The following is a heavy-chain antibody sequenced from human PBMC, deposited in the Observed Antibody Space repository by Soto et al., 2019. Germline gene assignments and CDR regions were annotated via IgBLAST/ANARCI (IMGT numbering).Heavy chain of an antibody. CDR1: GFTLSDHY. V-gene: IGHV3-72*01. Sequence: EVQLVESGGGLVQPGGSLRLSCAASGFTLSDHYMDWVRQAPGKGLEWVGRIKNKAGSYSTEYAASVTGRFTISRDDSRSSLYLQMNRLKTEDTAVYYWADLTWNGYYLPWGQGTLVIVSS. CDR2: IKNKAGSYST. J-gene: IGHJ4*02. D-gene: IGHD3-3*01. CDR3: ADLTWNGYYLP.